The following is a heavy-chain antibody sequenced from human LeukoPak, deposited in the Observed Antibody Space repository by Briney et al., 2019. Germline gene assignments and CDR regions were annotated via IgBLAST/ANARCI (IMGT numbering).Heavy chain of an antibody. V-gene: IGHV4-38-2*02. J-gene: IGHJ5*02. CDR2: IYHSGRT. CDR3: ARDYYDSTARPQKYNWFDP. CDR1: GYSISSGYY. Sequence: PSETLSLTCTVSGYSISSGYYWGWIRQPPGKGLEWIGSIYHSGRTFYNPSLKSRVTMSVDTSKNQFSLKLSSVTAADAAVYYCARDYYDSTARPQKYNWFDPWGQGTLVTVSS. D-gene: IGHD3-22*01.